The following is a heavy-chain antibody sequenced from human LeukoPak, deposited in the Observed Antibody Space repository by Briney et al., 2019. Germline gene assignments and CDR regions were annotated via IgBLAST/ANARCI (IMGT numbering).Heavy chain of an antibody. CDR1: GFTFSNAW. J-gene: IGHJ4*02. D-gene: IGHD2-2*01. V-gene: IGHV3-15*01. Sequence: GGSLRLSCAASGFTFSNAWMSWVRQAPGKGLEWVGRIKSRTDGGTTDHATSVKGRFTISRDDSNTLFLQMSSLKPEDTAVYYCTTPGYCSGTTCYLFDYWGPGTLVTVSS. CDR2: IKSRTDGGTT. CDR3: TTPGYCSGTTCYLFDY.